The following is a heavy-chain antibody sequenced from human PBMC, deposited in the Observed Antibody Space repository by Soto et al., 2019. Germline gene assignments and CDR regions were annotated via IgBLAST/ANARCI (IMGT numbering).Heavy chain of an antibody. J-gene: IGHJ6*02. CDR3: ARDSTCCGLDV. Sequence: QVELRESGPGLVKPSETLSLTCNVSGGSMRSYYWTWMRQSPGKGLEWLGNIFYNEKNNLNPSFKSRLSISVDTSTKKFYLMLSSVTAEDTAIYYCARDSTCCGLDVWGQGTTVTVSS. CDR2: IFYNEKN. D-gene: IGHD2-21*01. V-gene: IGHV4-4*08. CDR1: GGSMRSYY.